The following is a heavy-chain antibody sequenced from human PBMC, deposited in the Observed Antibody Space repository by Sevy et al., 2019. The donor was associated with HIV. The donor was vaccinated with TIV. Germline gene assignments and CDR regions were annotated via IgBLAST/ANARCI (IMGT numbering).Heavy chain of an antibody. CDR2: INPNSGGT. J-gene: IGHJ4*02. Sequence: ASVKVSCKASGYTFTGYYLHWVRQAPGQGLEWMRWINPNSGGTNYAPKFQGRVTMTRDTSISTASMELSMLRSDDTAVYYCTRSAAEAKNFYCGGDCYSDYWGQRTLVTVSS. V-gene: IGHV1-2*02. D-gene: IGHD2-21*02. CDR3: TRSAAEAKNFYCGGDCYSDY. CDR1: GYTFTGYY.